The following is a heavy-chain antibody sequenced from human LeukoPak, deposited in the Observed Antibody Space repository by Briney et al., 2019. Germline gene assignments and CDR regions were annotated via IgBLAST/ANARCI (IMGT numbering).Heavy chain of an antibody. CDR1: GFTFSSYA. CDR3: AKDPGVSGPNWFDP. J-gene: IGHJ5*02. CDR2: ISGSGGST. Sequence: PGGSLRLSCAASGFTFSSYAMNWVRRAPGKGLEWVSTISGSGGSTYYADSVKGRFTISRDNSKNILYLQMNSLRAEDTAVYYCAKDPGVSGPNWFDPWGQGTLVTVSS. D-gene: IGHD2-15*01. V-gene: IGHV3-23*01.